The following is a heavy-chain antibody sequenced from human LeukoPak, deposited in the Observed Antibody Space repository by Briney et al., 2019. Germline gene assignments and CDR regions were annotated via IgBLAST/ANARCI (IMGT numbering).Heavy chain of an antibody. CDR3: ARLPGGVVIDAGLY. J-gene: IGHJ4*02. CDR1: GYTFRLYD. Sequence: SGRSLRLSCAASGYTFRLYDMNCVRQAPAKGLEWGSYIRSSGSTIHYAESPKGRVTTSRENAKNSLYLQMNSLRAEDTAMYYCARLPGGVVIDAGLYWGQGTLVTVSS. CDR2: IRSSGSTI. V-gene: IGHV3-48*01. D-gene: IGHD2-21*01.